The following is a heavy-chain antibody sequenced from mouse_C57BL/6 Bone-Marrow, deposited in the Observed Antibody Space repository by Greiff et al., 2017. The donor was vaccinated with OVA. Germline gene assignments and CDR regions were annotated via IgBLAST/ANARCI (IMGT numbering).Heavy chain of an antibody. CDR3: ARDAYYYGSRYYAMDY. D-gene: IGHD1-1*01. CDR2: IYPGDGDT. J-gene: IGHJ4*01. V-gene: IGHV1-82*01. Sequence: QVQLQQSGPELVKPGASVKISCKASGYAFSSSWMNWVKQRPGKGLEWIGRIYPGDGDTNYNGKFKGKATLTADKSSSTAYMQLSSLTSEDSAVYFCARDAYYYGSRYYAMDYWGQGTSVTVSS. CDR1: GYAFSSSW.